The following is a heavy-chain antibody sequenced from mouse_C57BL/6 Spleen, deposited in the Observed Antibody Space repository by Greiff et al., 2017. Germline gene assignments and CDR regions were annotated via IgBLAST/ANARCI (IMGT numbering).Heavy chain of an antibody. J-gene: IGHJ4*01. CDR3: GGGSSKDYAMDY. CDR2: IDPSDSYT. D-gene: IGHD1-1*01. Sequence: QVQLQQPGAELVMPGASVKLSCKASGYTFTSYWMHWVKQRPGQGLEWIGEIDPSDSYTNYNQKFKGKSTLTVDTSSSTAYMQLSSLTSEDSAVYYCGGGSSKDYAMDYWGQGTSVTVSS. V-gene: IGHV1-69*01. CDR1: GYTFTSYW.